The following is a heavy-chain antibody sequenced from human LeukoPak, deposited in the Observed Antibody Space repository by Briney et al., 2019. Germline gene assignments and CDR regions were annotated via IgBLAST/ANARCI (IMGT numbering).Heavy chain of an antibody. J-gene: IGHJ4*02. CDR3: AEGGGWYRH. CDR1: GDSISTYY. CDR2: IYYRVTS. Sequence: PSETLSLTCTVSGDSISTYYWSWIRQPPGKGLEWIGYIYYRVTSDYNPSLKSRVTMSVDMSTRQFSLKLSSVTAADTAVYYCAEGGGWYRHWGQGTLVTVSS. D-gene: IGHD6-19*01. V-gene: IGHV4-59*01.